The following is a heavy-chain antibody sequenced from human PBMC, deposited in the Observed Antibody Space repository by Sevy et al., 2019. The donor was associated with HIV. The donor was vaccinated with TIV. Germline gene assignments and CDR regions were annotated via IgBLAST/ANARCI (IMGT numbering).Heavy chain of an antibody. CDR2: IKNENEGGTT. CDR3: ATARCSGTTRAGAFDL. D-gene: IGHD1-7*01. Sequence: GGSLRLSCAASGFPFSNAWMNWVRQAPGKGLEWVGLIKNENEGGTTDFAEPVKGSFTISRDDSKNTLFLQMNSLKAEDTAVYYCATARCSGTTRAGAFDLWGQGTMVTVSS. J-gene: IGHJ3*01. CDR1: GFPFSNAW. V-gene: IGHV3-15*01.